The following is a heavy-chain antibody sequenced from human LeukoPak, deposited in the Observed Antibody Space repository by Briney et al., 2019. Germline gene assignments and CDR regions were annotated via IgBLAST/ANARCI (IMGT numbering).Heavy chain of an antibody. J-gene: IGHJ4*02. CDR1: GFTFSSRL. CDR2: IKDDGTT. D-gene: IGHD3-22*01. Sequence: GGSLRLSRAVSGFTFSSRLMHWVRQAPGKGLVWVALIKDDGTTNYADSVRGRFTASRDDAKNTVYLQMSSLRADDTAVYYCHPLSYVSNWGQGTLVTVSA. V-gene: IGHV3-74*01. CDR3: HPLSYVSN.